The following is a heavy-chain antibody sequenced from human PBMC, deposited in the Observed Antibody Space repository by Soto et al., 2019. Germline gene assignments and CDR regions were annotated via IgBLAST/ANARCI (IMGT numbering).Heavy chain of an antibody. J-gene: IGHJ4*02. CDR3: ARAITVTKGRVIGTFDY. V-gene: IGHV4-31*03. CDR1: GGSISSGGYY. CDR2: IYYSGST. Sequence: QVQLQESGPGLVKPSQTLSLTCTVSGGSISSGGYYWSWIRQHPGKGLEWIGYIYYSGSTYYNPSLKSRVTISVDTSKNQFSLKLSSVTAADTAVYYCARAITVTKGRVIGTFDYWGQGTLVTVSS. D-gene: IGHD4-17*01.